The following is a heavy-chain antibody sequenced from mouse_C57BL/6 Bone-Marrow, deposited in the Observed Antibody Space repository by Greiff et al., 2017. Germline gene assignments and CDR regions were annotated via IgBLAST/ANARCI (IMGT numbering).Heavy chain of an antibody. CDR1: GFSLTSYA. CDR2: IWTGGGT. D-gene: IGHD1-1*01. V-gene: IGHV2-9-1*01. CDR3: ARRRGITTGVATDYFDV. J-gene: IGHJ1*03. Sequence: VQVVESGPGLVAPSQSLSITCTVSGFSLTSYAISWVRQPPGKGLEWLGVIWTGGGTNYNSALKSRLSISKDNTKSQVFLKMNSLQTDDTARYYCARRRGITTGVATDYFDVWGTGTTVTVSS.